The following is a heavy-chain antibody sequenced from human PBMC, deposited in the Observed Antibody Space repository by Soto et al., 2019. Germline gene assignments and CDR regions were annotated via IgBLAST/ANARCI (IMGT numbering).Heavy chain of an antibody. V-gene: IGHV1-69*01. J-gene: IGHJ6*02. CDR3: ARSGSGSYYKVSNYYYGMDV. Sequence: QVQLVQSGAEVKKPGSSVKVSCKASGGTFSSYAISWVRQAPGQGLEWMGGIIPIFGTAKYAQKFQGRVTITADESTSTAYMELSSLRSEDTAVYYCARSGSGSYYKVSNYYYGMDVWGQGTTVTVSS. CDR1: GGTFSSYA. CDR2: IIPIFGTA. D-gene: IGHD3-10*01.